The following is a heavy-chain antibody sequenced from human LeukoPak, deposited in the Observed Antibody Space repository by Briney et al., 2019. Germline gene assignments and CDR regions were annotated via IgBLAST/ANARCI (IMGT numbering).Heavy chain of an antibody. CDR3: ARPLGLGVDY. Sequence: SETLTLTCTVSGYSISSGYYWGWIRQPPGKGLEWIGSIYHSGSTYYNPSLKGRVTISVDTSKNQFSLKLSSVTAADTAVYYCARPLGLGVDYWGQGTLVTVSS. CDR1: GYSISSGYY. J-gene: IGHJ4*02. CDR2: IYHSGST. V-gene: IGHV4-38-2*02. D-gene: IGHD1-26*01.